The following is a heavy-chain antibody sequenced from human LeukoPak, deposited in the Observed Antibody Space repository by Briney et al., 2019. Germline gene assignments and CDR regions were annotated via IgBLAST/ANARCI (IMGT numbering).Heavy chain of an antibody. CDR1: GYTFTSYD. J-gene: IGHJ4*02. V-gene: IGHV1-8*01. D-gene: IGHD3-10*01. Sequence: ASVKVSCKASGYTFTSYDINWVRQATGQGLEWMGWMNPNSGNTGYAQKFQGRVTMTRNTSISTAYMELSSLRSDDTAVYYCARVGDITMVRGVITYFDYWGQGTLVTVSS. CDR3: ARVGDITMVRGVITYFDY. CDR2: MNPNSGNT.